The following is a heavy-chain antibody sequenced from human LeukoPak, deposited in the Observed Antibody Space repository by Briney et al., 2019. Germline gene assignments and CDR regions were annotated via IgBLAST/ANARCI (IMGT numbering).Heavy chain of an antibody. D-gene: IGHD6-19*01. J-gene: IGHJ4*02. V-gene: IGHV4-4*07. CDR2: IYTSGST. Sequence: SETLSLTCTVSGGSISSYYWSWIRQPAGKGLKWIGRIYTSGSTNYNPSLKSRVTMSVDTSKNQFSLKLSSVTAADTAVYYCARQGSSGWIDYWGQGTLVTVSS. CDR3: ARQGSSGWIDY. CDR1: GGSISSYY.